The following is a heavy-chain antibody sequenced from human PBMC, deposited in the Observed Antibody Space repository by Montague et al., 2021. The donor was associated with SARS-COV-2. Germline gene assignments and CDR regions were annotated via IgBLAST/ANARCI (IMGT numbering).Heavy chain of an antibody. CDR1: GGSFSGYY. J-gene: IGHJ4*02. CDR2: INHSGST. Sequence: SETLSLTCAVYGGSFSGYYWNWIRQPPGKGLGWIGEINHSGSTNYNPSLKSRVTMSVDTSKNQFSLKLSSVTAADPAVYYCARGARQGYGFRLGSFDSWGQGTLVTASS. D-gene: IGHD3-10*01. V-gene: IGHV4-34*01. CDR3: ARGARQGYGFRLGSFDS.